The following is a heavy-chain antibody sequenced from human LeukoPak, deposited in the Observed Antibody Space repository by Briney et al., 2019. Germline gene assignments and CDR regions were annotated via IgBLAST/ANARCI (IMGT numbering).Heavy chain of an antibody. V-gene: IGHV1-69*05. Sequence: SVKVSCKASGGTFSSYAISWVRQAPGQGLEWMGGIIPIFGTTNYAQKFQGRVTITTDESTSTAYMELSSLRSEDTAVYYCARVDQLGYGSGGSCPTYFDYWGQGTLVTVSS. CDR2: IIPIFGTT. CDR3: ARVDQLGYGSGGSCPTYFDY. CDR1: GGTFSSYA. J-gene: IGHJ4*02. D-gene: IGHD2-15*01.